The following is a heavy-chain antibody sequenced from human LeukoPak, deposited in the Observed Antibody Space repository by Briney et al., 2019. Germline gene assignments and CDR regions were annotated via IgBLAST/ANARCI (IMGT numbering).Heavy chain of an antibody. V-gene: IGHV4-34*01. D-gene: IGHD6-13*01. CDR3: ARETAAAGSFIAINDY. J-gene: IGHJ4*02. Sequence: SETLSLTCAVYGGSFSGYYWSWIRQPLGKGLEWIGAINDSESTNYNPSLKSRATISVDTSKKQFSLKLSSVTAADTAMYYCARETAAAGSFIAINDYWGQGTLVTVSS. CDR1: GGSFSGYY. CDR2: INDSEST.